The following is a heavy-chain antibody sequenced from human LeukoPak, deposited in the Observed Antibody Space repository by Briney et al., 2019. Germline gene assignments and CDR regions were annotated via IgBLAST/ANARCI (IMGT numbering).Heavy chain of an antibody. CDR3: AMVVAATFAFDY. Sequence: ASVKVSCKASGYTFTSYGISWVRQAPGQGPEWMGWISAYSTYNGNTNYAQKFQGRVTITRDTSASTAYMELSSLRSEDTAVYYCAMVVAATFAFDYWGQGTLVSVSS. V-gene: IGHV1-18*01. J-gene: IGHJ4*02. CDR1: GYTFTSYG. D-gene: IGHD2-15*01. CDR2: ISAYSTYNGNT.